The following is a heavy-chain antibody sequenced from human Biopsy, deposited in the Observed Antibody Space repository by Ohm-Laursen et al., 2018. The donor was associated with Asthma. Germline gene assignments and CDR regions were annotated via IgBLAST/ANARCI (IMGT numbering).Heavy chain of an antibody. CDR1: GFTFGDYW. J-gene: IGHJ4*02. CDR2: IKHGGTEK. CDR3: ARDGPELPTELDY. V-gene: IGHV3-7*01. D-gene: IGHD1-14*01. Sequence: GSLRLSCAASGFTFGDYWMSWVRQVPGKGLEWVANIKHGGTEKNHVDSLKGRFTISRDNAKNSLYLQMNSLRAEDTAVYYCARDGPELPTELDYWGPGTLVTVSS.